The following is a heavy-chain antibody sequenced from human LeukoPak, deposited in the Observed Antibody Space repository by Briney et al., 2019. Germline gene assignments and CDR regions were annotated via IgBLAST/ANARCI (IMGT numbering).Heavy chain of an antibody. CDR2: VSSSSDYI. CDR1: GFTFSSYS. CDR3: AREEGGAGLYGFDI. V-gene: IGHV3-21*01. J-gene: IGHJ3*02. D-gene: IGHD1-26*01. Sequence: GGSLRLSCAASGFTFSSYSMNWVRQAPGKGLEWVSSVSSSSDYIYYADSLKGRFTISRDNAKNSLYLQMNSLRAEDTAVYYCAREEGGAGLYGFDIWGQGTMVTVSS.